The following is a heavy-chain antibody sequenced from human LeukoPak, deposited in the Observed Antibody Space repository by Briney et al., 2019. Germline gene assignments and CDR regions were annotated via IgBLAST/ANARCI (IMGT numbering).Heavy chain of an antibody. V-gene: IGHV4-34*01. CDR1: GGSFSGYY. D-gene: IGHD3-3*01. CDR3: ARGNYDFWSGYTYYFDY. CDR2: INHSGST. Sequence: SETLSLTCAVYGGSFSGYYWSWIRQPPGKGLEWIGEINHSGSTNYNPSLKSRVTISVDTSKNQFSLKLSSVTAADTAVYYCARGNYDFWSGYTYYFDYWGQGNLVTVSS. J-gene: IGHJ4*01.